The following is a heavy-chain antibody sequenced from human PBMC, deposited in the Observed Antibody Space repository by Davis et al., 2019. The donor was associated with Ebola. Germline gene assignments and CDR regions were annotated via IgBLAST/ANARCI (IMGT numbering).Heavy chain of an antibody. CDR3: AKDWGPPGHYYYYGMDV. D-gene: IGHD3-16*01. CDR2: ISSSGSTI. Sequence: PGGSLRLSCAASGFTFSDYYMSWIRQAPGKGLEWVSYISSSGSTIYYADSVKGRFTISRDNAKNSLYLQMNSLRAEDTALYYCAKDWGPPGHYYYYGMDVWGQGTTVTVSS. J-gene: IGHJ6*02. V-gene: IGHV3-11*01. CDR1: GFTFSDYY.